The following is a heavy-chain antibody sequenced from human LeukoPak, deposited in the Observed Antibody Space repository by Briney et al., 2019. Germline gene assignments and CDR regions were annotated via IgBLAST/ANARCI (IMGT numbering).Heavy chain of an antibody. Sequence: SETLSLTCTVSGGSINTPNYYWGWIRQTPGKVLEWFGYIFYSGGTYYSPSLTSRLTISLDTSRNPFSLKLNSETAADTAVYYCARTMEGYCSGGSCYQYSYYMDVWGKGTTVTVSS. J-gene: IGHJ6*03. V-gene: IGHV4-39*07. CDR3: ARTMEGYCSGGSCYQYSYYMDV. CDR1: GGSINTPNYY. CDR2: IFYSGGT. D-gene: IGHD2-15*01.